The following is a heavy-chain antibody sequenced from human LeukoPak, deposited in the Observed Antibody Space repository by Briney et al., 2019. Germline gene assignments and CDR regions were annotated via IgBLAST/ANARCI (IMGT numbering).Heavy chain of an antibody. Sequence: SETLSLTCTVSGGSISSYYWSWIRQPPGKGLEWIGYIYYSGSTNYNPSLKSRVTISVDTSKNQFSLKLSSVTAADTAVYYCARAVTHYYYYYYMDVWGKGTTVTVSS. D-gene: IGHD4-11*01. CDR1: GGSISSYY. CDR3: ARAVTHYYYYYYMDV. V-gene: IGHV4-59*01. CDR2: IYYSGST. J-gene: IGHJ6*03.